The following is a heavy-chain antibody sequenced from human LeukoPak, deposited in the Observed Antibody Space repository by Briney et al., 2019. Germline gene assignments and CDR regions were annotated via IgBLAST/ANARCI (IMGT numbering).Heavy chain of an antibody. D-gene: IGHD3-3*01. CDR1: GFTFSSYW. Sequence: GGSLRLSCAASGFTFSSYWMSWVRQAPGKGLEWVANIKQDGSEKYYVDSVKGRFTISRDNAKNSLYLQMNSLRAEDTAVYYCARDRRYDFWSGNYYMDVWGKGTTVTVSS. V-gene: IGHV3-7*01. CDR3: ARDRRYDFWSGNYYMDV. CDR2: IKQDGSEK. J-gene: IGHJ6*03.